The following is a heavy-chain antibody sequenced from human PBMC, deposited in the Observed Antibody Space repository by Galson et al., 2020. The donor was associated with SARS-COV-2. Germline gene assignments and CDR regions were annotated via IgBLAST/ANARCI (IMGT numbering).Heavy chain of an antibody. CDR2: ISSSGSTI. J-gene: IGHJ4*02. D-gene: IGHD5-18*01. V-gene: IGHV3-11*01. CDR1: GFTFSDYY. Sequence: GGSLRLSCAASGFTFSDYYMSWIRQARGKGLEWVSYISSSGSTIYYADSVKGRFTISRDNAKNSLYLQMNSLRAEDTAVYYCARDHSYGYHLNFDYWGQGTLVTVSS. CDR3: ARDHSYGYHLNFDY.